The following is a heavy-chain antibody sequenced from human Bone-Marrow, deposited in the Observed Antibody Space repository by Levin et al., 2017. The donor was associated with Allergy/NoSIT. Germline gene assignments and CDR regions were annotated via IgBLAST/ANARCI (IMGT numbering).Heavy chain of an antibody. CDR1: GFSFNNDW. CDR3: TTDMAYYDSSGPDY. CDR2: IKSETAGGKT. D-gene: IGHD3-22*01. V-gene: IGHV3-15*07. J-gene: IGHJ4*02. Sequence: ETLSLTCAASGFSFNNDWMNWVRQAPGKGLEWVGRIKSETAGGKTVYPAPGKGRFTISRDDSKNIVYLQMNSLKSEDTAVYYCTTDMAYYDSSGPDYWGQGTLVTVTS.